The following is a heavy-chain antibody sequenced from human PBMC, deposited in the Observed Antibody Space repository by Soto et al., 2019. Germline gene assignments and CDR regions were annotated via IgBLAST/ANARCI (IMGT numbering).Heavy chain of an antibody. CDR1: GFTFSNAW. CDR3: RGSDYYYGMDV. V-gene: IGHV3-15*07. J-gene: IGHJ6*02. CDR2: IKSKTDGGTT. D-gene: IGHD3-10*01. Sequence: GGSLRLSCAASGFTFSNAWMNWVRQAPGKGLEWVGRIKSKTDGGTTDYAAPVKGRFTISRDDSKNTLYLQMNSLKTEDTAVYYCRGSDYYYGMDVWGQGTTVTVSS.